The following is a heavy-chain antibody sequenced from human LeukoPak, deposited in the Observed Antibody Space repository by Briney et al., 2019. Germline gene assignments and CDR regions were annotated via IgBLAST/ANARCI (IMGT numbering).Heavy chain of an antibody. CDR2: IYYSGST. CDR3: ARGYDSSGYEYFDY. V-gene: IGHV4-59*01. D-gene: IGHD3-22*01. J-gene: IGHJ4*02. Sequence: SETLSLTCTVSGGSISSYYWSWIRQPPGKGLEWIGYIYYSGSTNYNPSLKSRVAISVDTSKNQFSLKLSSVTAADTAVYYCARGYDSSGYEYFDYWGQGTLVTVSS. CDR1: GGSISSYY.